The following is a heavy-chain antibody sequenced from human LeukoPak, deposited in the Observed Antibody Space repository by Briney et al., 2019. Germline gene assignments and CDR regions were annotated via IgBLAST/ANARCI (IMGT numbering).Heavy chain of an antibody. V-gene: IGHV4-30-2*01. CDR2: IYHSGST. D-gene: IGHD3-3*01. J-gene: IGHJ4*02. Sequence: ASETLSLTCTVSGGSISNNHYYWTWIRQPPGKGLEWIGYIYHSGSTYYNPSLKSRVTISVDKSKNQFSLKLTSARARADFWSSDYWGQGTLVTVSS. CDR1: GGSISNNHYY. CDR3: Y.